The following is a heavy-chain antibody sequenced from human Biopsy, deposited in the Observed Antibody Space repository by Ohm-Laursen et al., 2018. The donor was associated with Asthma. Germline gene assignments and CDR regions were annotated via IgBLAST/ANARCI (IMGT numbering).Heavy chain of an antibody. CDR1: GITFSTYG. CDR2: IWYDGRKK. J-gene: IGHJ6*02. Sequence: SLRLSCTASGITFSTYGMHRVRQAPGKGLEWVSFIWYDGRKKTYADSVKCRFTISRDNSKNTLYLQMNSLRAEDTAVYYCWRKIAARGGMGVWGQGTTVTVSS. CDR3: WRKIAARGGMGV. D-gene: IGHD6-6*01. V-gene: IGHV3-33*01.